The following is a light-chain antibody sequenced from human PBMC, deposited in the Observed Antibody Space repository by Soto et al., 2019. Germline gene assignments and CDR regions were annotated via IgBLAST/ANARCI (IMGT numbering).Light chain of an antibody. J-gene: IGKJ1*01. CDR2: GAS. CDR3: QQYGNPPWT. CDR1: QSVSSNY. V-gene: IGKV3-20*01. Sequence: ETVLTQSPGTLSLSPGERATLSCRASQSVSSNYLAWYQQKPGQAPRLLIYGASSRATGIPDRFSGSGSGTDFTLTIRRLEPEDFVVYHCQQYGNPPWTFGQGTKV.